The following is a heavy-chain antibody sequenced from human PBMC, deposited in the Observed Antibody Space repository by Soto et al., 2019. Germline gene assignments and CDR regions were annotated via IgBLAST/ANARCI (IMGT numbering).Heavy chain of an antibody. V-gene: IGHV4-39*01. CDR3: ARHDPPAYCCGDCYSSHNFQH. D-gene: IGHD2-21*02. CDR2: IYYSGST. J-gene: IGHJ1*01. Sequence: QLQLQESGPGLVKPSETLSLTCTVSGGSISSSSYYWGWIRQPPGKGLEWIGSIYYSGSTYYNPSLKSRVTISADTSKNQFSLKLSSVTAADTAVYYCARHDPPAYCCGDCYSSHNFQHWGQGTLVTVSS. CDR1: GGSISSSSYY.